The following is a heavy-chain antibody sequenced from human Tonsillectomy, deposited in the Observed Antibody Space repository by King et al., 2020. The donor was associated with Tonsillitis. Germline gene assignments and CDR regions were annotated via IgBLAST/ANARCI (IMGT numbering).Heavy chain of an antibody. V-gene: IGHV4-59*08. CDR1: CGSISSSY. J-gene: IGHJ3*02. CDR2: IYHSGST. CDR3: AKRDRSGTDDAFDI. D-gene: IGHD3-22*01. Sequence: QLQESGPGLVKPSETLSLTCTVSCGSISSSYLSWIRQPPGKGLEWIGYIYHSGSTNYNPSLKSRVTISVDTSKNQFSLKLGSVTAADTAVYYCAKRDRSGTDDAFDIWGQGTMVTVSS.